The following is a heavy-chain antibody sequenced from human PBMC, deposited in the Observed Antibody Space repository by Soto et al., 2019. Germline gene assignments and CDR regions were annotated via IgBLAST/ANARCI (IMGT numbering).Heavy chain of an antibody. CDR3: ARDQSPTFFDY. J-gene: IGHJ4*02. V-gene: IGHV3-21*01. Sequence: EVQLVESGGGLVKPGGSLRLSCAASGLPFSSYSMNWVRQVQGKGLEWVSSISSSSSYIYYADSVKGRFTISRDNAKNSLYLQMNSLRAEDTAVYYCARDQSPTFFDYWGQGTLVTVSS. CDR1: GLPFSSYS. CDR2: ISSSSSYI.